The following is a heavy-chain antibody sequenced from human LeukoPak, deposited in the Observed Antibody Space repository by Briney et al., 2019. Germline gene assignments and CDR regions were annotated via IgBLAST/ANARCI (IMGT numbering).Heavy chain of an antibody. V-gene: IGHV1-69*13. D-gene: IGHD3-9*01. CDR2: IIPIFGTA. J-gene: IGHJ4*02. CDR3: AKVERDDILTGSDY. Sequence: AASVKVSCKASGGTFSSYAISWVRRAPGQGLEWMGGIIPIFGTANYAQKFQGRVTITADESTSTAYMELSSLRSEDTAVYYCAKVERDDILTGSDYWGQGTLVTVSS. CDR1: GGTFSSYA.